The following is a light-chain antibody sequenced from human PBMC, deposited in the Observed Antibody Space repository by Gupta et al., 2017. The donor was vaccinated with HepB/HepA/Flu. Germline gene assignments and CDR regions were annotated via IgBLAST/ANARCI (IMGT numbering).Light chain of an antibody. CDR1: SSDAGGHNY. CDR3: SSYTSSNTLV. J-gene: IGLJ2*01. Sequence: QSALTQPASVSGSPGQSITISCTGTSSDAGGHNYVSWYQQHPGKAPKLMIYDVSNRPSGVSNRFSGSKSGNTASLTISGLQAEDEADYYCSSYTSSNTLVFGGGTKLTVL. V-gene: IGLV2-14*03. CDR2: DVS.